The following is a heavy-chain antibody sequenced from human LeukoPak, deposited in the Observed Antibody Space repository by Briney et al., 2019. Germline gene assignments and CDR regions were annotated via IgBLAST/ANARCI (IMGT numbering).Heavy chain of an antibody. V-gene: IGHV3-23*01. CDR1: GFTFSRSA. J-gene: IGHJ4*02. CDR2: FSASGGTT. Sequence: SGGSLRLSCAASGFTFSRSAMNWVRQAPGKGLEWVSSFSASGGTTYYAGSVKGRFTISRDNSKNTLSVQMNSLRAEDTAVYYCAKANYSGSYYFDSWGQGTLVTVSS. D-gene: IGHD1-26*01. CDR3: AKANYSGSYYFDS.